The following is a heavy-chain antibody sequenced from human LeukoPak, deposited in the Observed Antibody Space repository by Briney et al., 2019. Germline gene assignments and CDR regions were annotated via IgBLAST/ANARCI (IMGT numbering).Heavy chain of an antibody. CDR1: GGSISSSSYY. CDR3: ARHRADSSGWYFDY. J-gene: IGHJ4*02. D-gene: IGHD6-19*01. V-gene: IGHV4-39*01. CDR2: INHSGST. Sequence: SETLSLTCTVSGGSISSSSYYWGWIRQPPGKGLEWIGEINHSGSTNYNPSLKSGVTISVDTSKNQFSLKLSSVTAADTAVYYCARHRADSSGWYFDYWGQGTLVTVSS.